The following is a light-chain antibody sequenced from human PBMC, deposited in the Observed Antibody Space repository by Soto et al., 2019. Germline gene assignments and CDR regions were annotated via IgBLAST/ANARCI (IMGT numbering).Light chain of an antibody. CDR3: QHYGASPKYT. CDR2: SAS. J-gene: IGKJ2*01. V-gene: IGKV3-20*01. Sequence: EIVLTQSPGTLSLSPGQRATLSCRASQSISSSPLAWNQQRPGQAPSLLIYSASRRATGIPDRFSGSGSGTDFTLTITGLEPEDFAVYYCQHYGASPKYTFGQGTKLEIK. CDR1: QSISSSP.